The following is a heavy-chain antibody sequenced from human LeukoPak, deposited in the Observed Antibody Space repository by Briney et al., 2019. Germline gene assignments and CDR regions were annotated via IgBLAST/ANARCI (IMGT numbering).Heavy chain of an antibody. D-gene: IGHD1-26*01. J-gene: IGHJ4*02. CDR3: ASRGVGAHSSVDY. CDR2: IYYSGST. CDR1: GGSVSSNNYY. Sequence: SETLSLTCTVSGGSVSSNNYYWGWIRQPPGKGLEWIGNIYYSGSTYYNPSLRSRVTISVDASKNLFSLKVSSVTAADTAVYFCASRGVGAHSSVDYWGRGTLVSVSS. V-gene: IGHV4-39*07.